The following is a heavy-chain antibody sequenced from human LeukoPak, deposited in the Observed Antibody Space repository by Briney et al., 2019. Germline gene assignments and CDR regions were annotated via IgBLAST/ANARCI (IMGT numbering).Heavy chain of an antibody. CDR2: INPNSGGT. CDR3: ARETSGSYFYY. J-gene: IGHJ4*02. Sequence: APVKVSCKASGYTFTGYYMHWVRQAPGQGLEWMGWINPNSGGTNYAQKFRGWVTMTRDTSISTAYMELSRLRSDDTAVYYCARETSGSYFYYWGQGTLVTVSS. V-gene: IGHV1-2*04. D-gene: IGHD1-26*01. CDR1: GYTFTGYY.